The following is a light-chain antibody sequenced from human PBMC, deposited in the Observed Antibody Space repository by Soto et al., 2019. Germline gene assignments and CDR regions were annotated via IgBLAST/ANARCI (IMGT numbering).Light chain of an antibody. V-gene: IGKV1-39*01. J-gene: IGKJ1*01. Sequence: DIQMTQSPSSLSASVGDSVTITYRISQHVERYLRSYQQIPGRAPKLVIYSASSLVSGVPPRFGGGASGTEFALSISMLPREDVAPYFHQQSSNLPWTFGQGTKVEMK. CDR1: QHVERY. CDR3: QQSSNLPWT. CDR2: SAS.